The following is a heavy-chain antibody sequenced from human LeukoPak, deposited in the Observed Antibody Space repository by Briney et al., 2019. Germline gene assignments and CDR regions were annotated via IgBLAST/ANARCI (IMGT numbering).Heavy chain of an antibody. CDR1: GFTFSSYA. CDR3: AKGTGGNPLLAFDI. V-gene: IGHV3-23*01. CDR2: ISGSGGST. D-gene: IGHD4-23*01. Sequence: GGSLRLPCAASGFTFSSYAMSWVRQAPGKGLEWVSAISGSGGSTYYADSVKGRFTISRYNSKNTLYLQMNSLRAEDTAVYYCAKGTGGNPLLAFDIWGQGTMVTVSS. J-gene: IGHJ3*02.